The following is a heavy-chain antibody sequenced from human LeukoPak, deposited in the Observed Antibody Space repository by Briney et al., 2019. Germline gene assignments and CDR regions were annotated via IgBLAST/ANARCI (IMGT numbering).Heavy chain of an antibody. D-gene: IGHD2-8*01. Sequence: PGGSLRLSCAASGFTFSSYWMSWVRQAPGKGLEWVANIKQDGSEKYYVDFVKGRFTISRDNAKNSLYLQMNSLRAEDTTEYYCARRVYASEAFDYWGPGTLVTVSS. CDR1: GFTFSSYW. CDR3: ARRVYASEAFDY. CDR2: IKQDGSEK. V-gene: IGHV3-7*01. J-gene: IGHJ4*02.